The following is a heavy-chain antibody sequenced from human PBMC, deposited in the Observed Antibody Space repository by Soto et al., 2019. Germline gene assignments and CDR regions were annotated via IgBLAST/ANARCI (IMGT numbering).Heavy chain of an antibody. Sequence: SVKVSCKASGGTFSSSAINLVRQAPGQGLEWMGGIIPIFGTANYAQKFQGRVTITADESTSTAYMELSSLRSEDTAVYYCARDQSITGHYYGMDVWGQGTTVTVSS. CDR3: ARDQSITGHYYGMDV. CDR1: GGTFSSSA. D-gene: IGHD1-20*01. J-gene: IGHJ6*02. V-gene: IGHV1-69*13. CDR2: IIPIFGTA.